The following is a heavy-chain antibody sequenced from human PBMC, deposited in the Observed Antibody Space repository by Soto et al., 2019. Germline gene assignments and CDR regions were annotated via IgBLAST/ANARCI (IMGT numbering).Heavy chain of an antibody. Sequence: QVQLVQSGAEVKKPGSSVKVSCKASGGTFSSYAISWVRQAPGQGLEWMGGIIPIFGTANYAQKFQGRVTSTADESTSTAYMELSSLRSEDTAVYYCARGNVQQQLRHYYYYGMDVWGQGTTVTVSS. CDR1: GGTFSSYA. V-gene: IGHV1-69*12. D-gene: IGHD6-13*01. J-gene: IGHJ6*02. CDR2: IIPIFGTA. CDR3: ARGNVQQQLRHYYYYGMDV.